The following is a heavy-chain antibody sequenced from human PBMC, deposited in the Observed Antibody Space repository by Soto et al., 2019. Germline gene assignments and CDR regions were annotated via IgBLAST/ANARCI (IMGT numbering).Heavy chain of an antibody. CDR2: IWYDGSNK. V-gene: IGHV3-33*01. Sequence: QVQLVESGGGVVQPGRSLRLSCAASGFTFSSYGMHWVRQAPGKGLEWVAVIWYDGSNKYYADSVKGRFTISRDNSKNTLYLQMKSLRAEATAVYYCAREECWGSNTSCQEFDYCCQGTLVTVSS. CDR1: GFTFSSYG. J-gene: IGHJ4*02. CDR3: AREECWGSNTSCQEFDY. D-gene: IGHD2-2*01.